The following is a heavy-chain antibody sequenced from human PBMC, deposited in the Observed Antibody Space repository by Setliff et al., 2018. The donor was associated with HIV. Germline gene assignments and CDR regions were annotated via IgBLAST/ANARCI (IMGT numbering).Heavy chain of an antibody. CDR3: ARSRLGSWFDP. CDR2: INPNSGGT. Sequence: ASVKVSCKASGYTFTGHYMHWVRQAPGQGLEWMGRINPNSGGTNYAQKFQGRFTMTRNTSISTAYMELSSLRSEDTAVYYCARSRLGSWFDPWGQGTLVTVSS. J-gene: IGHJ5*02. D-gene: IGHD7-27*01. CDR1: GYTFTGHY. V-gene: IGHV1-2*06.